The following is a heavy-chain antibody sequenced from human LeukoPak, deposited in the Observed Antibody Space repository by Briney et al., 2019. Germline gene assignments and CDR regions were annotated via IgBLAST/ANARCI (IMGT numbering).Heavy chain of an antibody. J-gene: IGHJ6*03. V-gene: IGHV4-4*07. CDR1: GGSISSYY. D-gene: IGHD6-6*01. Sequence: SETLSLTCTVSGGSISSYYWSWIRQPAGKGLEWIGRIYTSGSTNYNPSLKSRVTMSVDTSKNQFSLKLSSVTAADTAVYYCAIEYSSSFMYYYYYYMDVWGKGTTVTVSS. CDR2: IYTSGST. CDR3: AIEYSSSFMYYYYYYMDV.